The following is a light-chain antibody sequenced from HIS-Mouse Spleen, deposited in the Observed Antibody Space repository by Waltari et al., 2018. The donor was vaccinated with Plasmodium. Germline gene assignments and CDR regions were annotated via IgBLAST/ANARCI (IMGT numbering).Light chain of an antibody. J-gene: IGLJ2*01. Sequence: QSALTQPPSASGSPGQSVTISCTGTSSDVGGYNYVSWYQQHPGKAPKPMLYEVINRPSGGPDRVSGSKSGNTASLTVSGLQAEDEADYYCSAYAGSNNLVFGGGTKLTVL. V-gene: IGLV2-8*01. CDR2: EVI. CDR3: SAYAGSNNLV. CDR1: SSDVGGYNY.